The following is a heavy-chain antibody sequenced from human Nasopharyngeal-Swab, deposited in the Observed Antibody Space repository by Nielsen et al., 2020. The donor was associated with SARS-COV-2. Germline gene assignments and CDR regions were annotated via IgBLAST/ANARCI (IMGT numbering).Heavy chain of an antibody. CDR3: ARDYYDSREFDY. Sequence: ALVTVSCKASGYIFASYGISWVRQAPGQGLEWMGWISVYSGNTNYAQKLQGRVTMTTDTSTSIAYMELRSLRSDDTAVYYCARDYYDSREFDYWGQGTLVTVSS. CDR1: GYIFASYG. D-gene: IGHD3-22*01. V-gene: IGHV1-18*01. CDR2: ISVYSGNT. J-gene: IGHJ4*02.